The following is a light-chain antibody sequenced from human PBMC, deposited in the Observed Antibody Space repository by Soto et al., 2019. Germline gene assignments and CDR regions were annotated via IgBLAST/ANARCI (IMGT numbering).Light chain of an antibody. V-gene: IGKV2-28*01. CDR3: MQALQTPPWT. Sequence: DIVMTQSPLSLPVTPGAPASISCRSSQSLLHTNGYNYLDWYLQRPGQSPQLLIFLGSNRASGVPDGFSGGGSGTDFTLKISRVEAEDVGVYYCMQALQTPPWTFGQGTKVEMK. CDR2: LGS. J-gene: IGKJ1*01. CDR1: QSLLHTNGYNY.